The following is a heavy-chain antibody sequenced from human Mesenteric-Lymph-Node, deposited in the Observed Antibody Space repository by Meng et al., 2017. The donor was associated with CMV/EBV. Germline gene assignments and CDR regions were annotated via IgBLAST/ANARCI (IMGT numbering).Heavy chain of an antibody. CDR1: GYAFRSYS. CDR2: VYSNDQT. CDR3: ARGATDPLDH. J-gene: IGHJ4*02. Sequence: VACQASGYAFRSYSMHWVRQAPGQGLEWMGIVYSNDQTFYAQKFQGRVAMTRDTSTTTVYMELTALTSADTAIYYCARGATDPLDHWGQGTLVTVSS. V-gene: IGHV1-46*01.